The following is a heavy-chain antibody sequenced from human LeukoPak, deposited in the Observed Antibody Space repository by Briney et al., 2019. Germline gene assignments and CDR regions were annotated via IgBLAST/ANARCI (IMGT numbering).Heavy chain of an antibody. CDR2: INLDGTEE. CDR3: ASGRHDFLH. J-gene: IGHJ4*02. Sequence: GGSLRLSCVASGFGFSTYWMTWVRQAPGKGLEWVANINLDGTEEHYVDSSLKGRFTISRDNAKNSLYLQMTSLRVEDTAVYYCASGRHDFLHWGQGTLVTVSS. CDR1: GFGFSTYW. V-gene: IGHV3-7*01. D-gene: IGHD3/OR15-3a*01.